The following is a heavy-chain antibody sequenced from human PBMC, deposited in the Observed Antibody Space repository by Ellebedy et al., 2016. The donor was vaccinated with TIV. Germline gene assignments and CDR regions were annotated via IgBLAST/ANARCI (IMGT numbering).Heavy chain of an antibody. CDR2: INSDRGYT. CDR3: ARVYSLYGGNSELPGY. V-gene: IGHV1-3*01. D-gene: IGHD4-23*01. CDR1: GYTFIDYA. Sequence: AASVKVSCKASGYTFIDYAMHWVRQAPGQRPEWMGWINSDRGYTKYSEKFQGRVTFTRDTSASTAYMELSSLSSEDTAVYYCARVYSLYGGNSELPGYWGQGTLVTVSS. J-gene: IGHJ4*02.